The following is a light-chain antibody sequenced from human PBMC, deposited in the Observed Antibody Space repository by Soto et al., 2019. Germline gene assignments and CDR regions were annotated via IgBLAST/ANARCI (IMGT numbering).Light chain of an antibody. Sequence: QSVLTQPASVSGSPEQSITLSCTGSSANIGSYNYVAWYQQHSGQAPKLIIYDVTNRPSGVADPFSGSKSDNTASLTISVLKAEDEAHAYCSSYTPASSLGVIFGGGTKLTVL. CDR1: SANIGSYNY. V-gene: IGLV2-14*03. CDR3: SSYTPASSLGVI. J-gene: IGLJ2*01. CDR2: DVT.